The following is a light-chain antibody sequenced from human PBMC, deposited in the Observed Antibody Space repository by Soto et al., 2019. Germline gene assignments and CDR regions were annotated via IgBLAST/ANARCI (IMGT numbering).Light chain of an antibody. CDR2: STN. CDR1: SGSVSTTYY. CDR3: ALYLGGGSWV. Sequence: QTVVTQEPSFSVSPGRTVTLTCGLSSGSVSTTYYPSWYQQTPGQAPRTLIYSTNTRSSGVPDRFSGSILGNKAALTITGAQADDESDYFCALYLGGGSWVFSGGTKLTVL. J-gene: IGLJ3*02. V-gene: IGLV8-61*01.